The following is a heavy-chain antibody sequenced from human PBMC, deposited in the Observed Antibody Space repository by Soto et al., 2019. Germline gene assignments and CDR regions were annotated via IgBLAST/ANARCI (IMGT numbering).Heavy chain of an antibody. CDR3: ARDRGSSGWYAGGWFDP. CDR2: ISSSSSSK. CDR1: GFTFSSCS. J-gene: IGHJ5*02. Sequence: EVQLVESGGGLVKPGGSLRLSCTASGFTFSSCSMNWVRQAPGKGLEWVSSISSSSSSKYYADSVKGRFTISRDNAKNSLYLQMNSLRAEDTAVFYCARDRGSSGWYAGGWFDPWGQGTLVTVSS. V-gene: IGHV3-21*01. D-gene: IGHD6-19*01.